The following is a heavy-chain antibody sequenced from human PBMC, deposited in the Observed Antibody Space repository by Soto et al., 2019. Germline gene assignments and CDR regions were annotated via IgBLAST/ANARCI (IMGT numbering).Heavy chain of an antibody. Sequence: ASVKVSCKASGYTFTSYAMHWVRQAPGQRLEWMGWINAGNGNTKYSQKFQGRVTITRDTSASTAYMELSSLRSEDTAVYYCARDGGYYGSGSYSKPTDYYYYYYMDVWGKGTTVTVSS. CDR3: ARDGGYYGSGSYSKPTDYYYYYYMDV. V-gene: IGHV1-3*01. CDR1: GYTFTSYA. J-gene: IGHJ6*03. D-gene: IGHD3-10*01. CDR2: INAGNGNT.